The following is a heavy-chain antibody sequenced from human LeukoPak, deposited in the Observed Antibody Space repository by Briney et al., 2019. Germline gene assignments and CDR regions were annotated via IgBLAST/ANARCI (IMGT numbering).Heavy chain of an antibody. D-gene: IGHD2-15*01. V-gene: IGHV1-69*01. CDR1: GGTFSSYA. CDR2: IIPIFGTA. CDR3: ARGPLGYCSGGSCPEASYFDY. J-gene: IGHJ4*02. Sequence: SVKVSCKASGGTFSSYAISGVRQAPGQGLEWMGGIIPIFGTANYAQKFQGRVTITADESTSTAYMELSSLRSEDTAVYYCARGPLGYCSGGSCPEASYFDYWGQGTLVTVSS.